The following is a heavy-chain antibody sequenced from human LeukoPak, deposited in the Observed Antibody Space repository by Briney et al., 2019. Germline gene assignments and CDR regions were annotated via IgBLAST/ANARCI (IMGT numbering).Heavy chain of an antibody. CDR2: IYPGDSDT. V-gene: IGHV5-51*01. CDR3: ARGMYYYDSSGYYHFDY. CDR1: GYSFTSYW. Sequence: GESLKISCKGSGYSFTSYWIGWVRQMPGKGLEWMGIIYPGDSDTRYSPSFQGQVTISADKSISTAYLQWSSLKASDTAMYYCARGMYYYDSSGYYHFDYWGQGTLVTVSS. J-gene: IGHJ4*02. D-gene: IGHD3-22*01.